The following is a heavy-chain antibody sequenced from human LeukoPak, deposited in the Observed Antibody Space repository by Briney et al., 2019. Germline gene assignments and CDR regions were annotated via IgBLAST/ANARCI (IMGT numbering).Heavy chain of an antibody. Sequence: PGGSLRLSCAASGFTFSTYPMHWVRQAPGRGLEWVSIISYDGTKKYYADSVEGRFTISRDNSKNTLYLQMHSLRAEDTAVYYCASSNCRGDCYLDYWGQGTLVTVSS. J-gene: IGHJ4*02. CDR2: ISYDGTKK. D-gene: IGHD2-21*02. CDR3: ASSNCRGDCYLDY. CDR1: GFTFSTYP. V-gene: IGHV3-30*07.